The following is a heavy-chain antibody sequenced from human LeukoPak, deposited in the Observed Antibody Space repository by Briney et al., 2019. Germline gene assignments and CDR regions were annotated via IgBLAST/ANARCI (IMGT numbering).Heavy chain of an antibody. CDR2: TYYRSKWYN. Sequence: SQTLSLTCAISGDSVSSNSAAWHWIRQSPSRGLEWLGRTYYRSKWYNDSAVSVKSRITINPDTSKNQFSLQLNSVTPEDTAVYYCARDGIAVAGLPVDYYYYGMDVWGQGTTVTVSS. V-gene: IGHV6-1*01. CDR1: GDSVSSNSAA. J-gene: IGHJ6*02. CDR3: ARDGIAVAGLPVDYYYYGMDV. D-gene: IGHD6-19*01.